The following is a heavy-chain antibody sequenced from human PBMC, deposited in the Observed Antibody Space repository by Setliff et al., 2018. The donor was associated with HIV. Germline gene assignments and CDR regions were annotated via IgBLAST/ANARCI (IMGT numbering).Heavy chain of an antibody. D-gene: IGHD2-2*01. J-gene: IGHJ4*02. V-gene: IGHV4-61*02. CDR2: IYTSGST. CDR3: ARDRMPMASWVPDK. Sequence: PSETLSLTCTVSGGSISSGSYFWTWIRQPAGKGLEWIGRIYTSGSTNYNPSLKSRVTISVDTSKNQFSLNLSSVTAADTAVYYCARDRMPMASWVPDKWGQGTLVTVSS. CDR1: GGSISSGSYF.